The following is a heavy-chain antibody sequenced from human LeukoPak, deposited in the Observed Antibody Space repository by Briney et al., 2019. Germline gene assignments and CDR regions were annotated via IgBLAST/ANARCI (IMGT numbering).Heavy chain of an antibody. V-gene: IGHV4-34*01. CDR1: GGSFSGYY. D-gene: IGHD4-17*01. Sequence: SETLSLTCAVSGGSFSGYYWSWIRQPPGKGLEWIGEINHSGSTNYNPSLKSRVTISVDTSKNQFSLKLSSVTAADTAVYYCARRATMTTNNWFDPWGQGTLVTVSS. CDR3: ARRATMTTNNWFDP. CDR2: INHSGST. J-gene: IGHJ5*02.